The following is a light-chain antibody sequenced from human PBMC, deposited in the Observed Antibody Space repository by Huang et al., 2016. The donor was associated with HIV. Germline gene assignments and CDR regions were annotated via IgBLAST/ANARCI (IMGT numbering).Light chain of an antibody. CDR1: QSIFYSSNSKHY. V-gene: IGKV4-1*01. CDR2: SAS. J-gene: IGKJ1*01. CDR3: HQYYGSPQT. Sequence: SLGERAAINCTSRQSIFYSSNSKHYLSWYQVKPRQPPKLLIYSASTREPGVPYRFSGRGSGTDFTLTINSLQAEDVAIYYCHQYYGSPQTFGQGTKVEV.